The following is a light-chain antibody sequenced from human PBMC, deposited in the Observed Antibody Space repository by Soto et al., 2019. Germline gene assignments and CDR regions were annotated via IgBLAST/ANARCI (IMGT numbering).Light chain of an antibody. CDR3: QQSYSSPRS. CDR1: QSINTY. CDR2: AAS. J-gene: IGKJ1*01. Sequence: DIQMTQSPSSLSASVGDGVTIACRPSQSINTYLNWYQQRPGKAPRLLIYAASNLQSGVPLRFSGSGSGTDFTLTISSLQPEDYATYYCQQSYSSPRSFGQGTKVEIK. V-gene: IGKV1-39*01.